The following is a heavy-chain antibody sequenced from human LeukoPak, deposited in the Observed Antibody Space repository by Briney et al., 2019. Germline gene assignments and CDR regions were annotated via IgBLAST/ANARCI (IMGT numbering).Heavy chain of an antibody. CDR3: ARVGQQLVHWFDP. CDR2: IYYSGST. J-gene: IGHJ5*02. Sequence: SETLSLTCTVSGGSISSYYWSWIRQPPGKGLEWIGYIYYSGSTNYNPSLKSRVTISVDTSKNQFSLKLSSVTAAGTAVYYCARVGQQLVHWFDPWGQGTLVTVSS. CDR1: GGSISSYY. V-gene: IGHV4-59*01. D-gene: IGHD6-13*01.